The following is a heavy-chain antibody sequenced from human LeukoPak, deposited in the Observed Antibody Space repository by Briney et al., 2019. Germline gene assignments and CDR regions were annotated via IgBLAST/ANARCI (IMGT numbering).Heavy chain of an antibody. J-gene: IGHJ4*02. D-gene: IGHD3-22*01. V-gene: IGHV4-61*02. CDR1: GGSISSGSYY. CDR3: AGSLTYYYDSSGYNY. Sequence: SQTLSLTCTVSGGSISSGSYYWSWIRQPAGKGLEWIGRIYTSGSTNYNPSLKSRVTISVDTSKNQFSLKLSSVTAAGTAVYYCAGSLTYYYDSSGYNYWGQGTLVTVSS. CDR2: IYTSGST.